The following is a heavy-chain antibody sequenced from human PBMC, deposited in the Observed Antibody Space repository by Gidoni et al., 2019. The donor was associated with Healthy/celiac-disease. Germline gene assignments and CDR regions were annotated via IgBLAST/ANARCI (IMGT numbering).Heavy chain of an antibody. V-gene: IGHV1-46*01. J-gene: IGHJ3*02. CDR3: ARWGYNWNDDGAFDI. CDR1: GYTFTRYY. Sequence: QVQLVQSGAEVKKPGASVKVSCTAPGYTFTRYYMHWVRQAPGQGLEWMGIINPSGGSTSYAQKFQGRVTMTRDTSTSTVYMELSSLRSEDTAVYYCARWGYNWNDDGAFDIWGQGTMVTVSS. D-gene: IGHD1-20*01. CDR2: INPSGGST.